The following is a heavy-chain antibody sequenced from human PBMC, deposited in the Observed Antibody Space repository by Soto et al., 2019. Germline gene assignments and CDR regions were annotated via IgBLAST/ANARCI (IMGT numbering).Heavy chain of an antibody. CDR1: GYSFTSYW. CDR3: AFFFCVGESRAIFYF. V-gene: IGHV5-51*01. CDR2: IYPGDSDT. J-gene: IGHJ1*01. D-gene: IGHD3-9*01. Sequence: GESLKISCKGSGYSFTSYWIGWVRQMPGKGLEWMGIIYPGDSDTRYSPSFQGQVTISADKSISTAYLHWSSLKASDTAMYYCAFFFCVGESRAIFYFCGQGSLVTVSS.